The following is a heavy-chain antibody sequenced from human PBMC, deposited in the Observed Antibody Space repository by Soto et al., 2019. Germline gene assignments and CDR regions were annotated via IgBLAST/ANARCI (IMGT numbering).Heavy chain of an antibody. D-gene: IGHD3-22*01. CDR3: ARELSVLVTTYIRNYGMDV. Sequence: ASVKVSCKASGYTFTSYYMHWVRQAPGQGLEWMGIINPSGGSTSYAQKFQGRVTMTRDTSTSTVYMELSSLRSEDTAVYYCARELSVLVTTYIRNYGMDVWGQGTKVTVYS. CDR1: GYTFTSYY. V-gene: IGHV1-46*01. J-gene: IGHJ6*02. CDR2: INPSGGST.